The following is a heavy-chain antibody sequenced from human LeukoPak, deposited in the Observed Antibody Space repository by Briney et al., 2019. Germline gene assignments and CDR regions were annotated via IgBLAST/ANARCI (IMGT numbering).Heavy chain of an antibody. CDR1: GGTFSSYT. J-gene: IGHJ1*01. CDR3: ARDRAYYGSGSPKYFQH. CDR2: IIPILGIA. V-gene: IGHV1-69*04. Sequence: ASVKVSCKASGGTFSSYTISWVRQAPGQGLEWMGRIIPILGIANYAQKLQGRDTMTTDTSTSTAYMELRSLRSDDTAVYYCARDRAYYGSGSPKYFQHWGQGTLVTVSS. D-gene: IGHD3-10*01.